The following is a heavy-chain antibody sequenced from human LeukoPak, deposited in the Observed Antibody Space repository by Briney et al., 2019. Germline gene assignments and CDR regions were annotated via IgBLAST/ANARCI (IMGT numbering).Heavy chain of an antibody. V-gene: IGHV4-4*07. D-gene: IGHD2-15*01. CDR2: IYTSGST. CDR1: GGSISSYY. Sequence: TSETLSLTCTVSGGSISSYYWSWIRQPAGKGLEWIGRIYTSGSTNYNPSLKSRVTISVDTSKNQFSLKLSSVTAADTAVYYCASLGYCSGGSCYRRPYYFDYWGQGTLVTVSS. J-gene: IGHJ4*02. CDR3: ASLGYCSGGSCYRRPYYFDY.